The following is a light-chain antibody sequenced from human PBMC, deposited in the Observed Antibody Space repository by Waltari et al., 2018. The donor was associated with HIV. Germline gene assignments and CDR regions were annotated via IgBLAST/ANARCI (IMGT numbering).Light chain of an antibody. CDR2: DDD. Sequence: QSVLTQPPSVSAAPGPKVTISCPGGSPNVGASYVSWYQQLPGAAPKLLIFDDDQRPSGIPDRFSGSKSGTSATLGITGLQTGDEADYYCATWDNRLTTVLFGGGTKLTVL. CDR1: SPNVGASY. CDR3: ATWDNRLTTVL. J-gene: IGLJ2*01. V-gene: IGLV1-51*01.